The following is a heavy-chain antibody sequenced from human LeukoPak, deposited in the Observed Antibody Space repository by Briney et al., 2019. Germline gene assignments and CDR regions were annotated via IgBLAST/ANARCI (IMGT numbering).Heavy chain of an antibody. CDR1: RFSFSSFA. V-gene: IGHV3-23*01. CDR3: ATDTPSSPFDF. Sequence: PGGSLRLPCAASRFSFSSFAMSWVRQAPGKGLEWLSSISTGGDGTYYADSVKGRFTVSRDNSMNTLYLQMDRLRVDDTALYYCATDTPSSPFDFWGQGTLVIVSS. D-gene: IGHD6-6*01. CDR2: ISTGGDGT. J-gene: IGHJ4*02.